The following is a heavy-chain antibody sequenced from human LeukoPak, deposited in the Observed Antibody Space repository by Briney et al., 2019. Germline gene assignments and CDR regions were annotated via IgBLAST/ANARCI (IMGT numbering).Heavy chain of an antibody. D-gene: IGHD4-17*01. CDR3: ARHVSVTPLFFDL. V-gene: IGHV4-59*08. CDR2: VHSSGST. CDR1: GGSMSGQF. Sequence: AETLSLTCTFSGGSMSGQFWSWFRQPPGKGLEWIGYVHSSGSTNYNPSLKSRVTISIDTSKNQFSLNLSSVTAADTALYYCARHVSVTPLFFDLWGRGTLVTV. J-gene: IGHJ2*01.